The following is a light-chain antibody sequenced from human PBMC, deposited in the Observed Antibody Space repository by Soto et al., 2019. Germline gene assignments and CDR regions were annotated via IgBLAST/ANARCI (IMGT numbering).Light chain of an antibody. V-gene: IGLV2-14*01. CDR1: NSDVDDYHY. CDR3: SSYTSSSTLVV. CDR2: EVS. Sequence: QSALTQPASVSGSPGQSITISCTGTNSDVDDYHYVSWYQQHPGKAPKLIIYEVSNRPSGVSNRFSGSKSGDTASLTISGLQAEDEADYYCSSYTSSSTLVVFGGGTQLTVL. J-gene: IGLJ2*01.